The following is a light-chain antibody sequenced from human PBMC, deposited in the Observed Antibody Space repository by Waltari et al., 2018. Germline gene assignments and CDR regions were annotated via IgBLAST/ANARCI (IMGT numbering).Light chain of an antibody. J-gene: IGKJ4*01. CDR3: MQALQTPLT. Sequence: DIVMTQSPLSLPVTPGEPASISCRSSQSLLHSNGYNYLDWYLQKPGQSPQLLIYLGYNRASVVPDRFSGSGSGTDFTLKISRVEAEDVGVYYCMQALQTPLTFGGGTKVEIK. V-gene: IGKV2-28*01. CDR1: QSLLHSNGYNY. CDR2: LGY.